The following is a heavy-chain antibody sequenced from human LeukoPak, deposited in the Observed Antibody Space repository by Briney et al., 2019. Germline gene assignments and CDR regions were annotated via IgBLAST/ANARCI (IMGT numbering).Heavy chain of an antibody. CDR2: IYHSGST. V-gene: IGHV4-30-2*01. CDR3: AKKRNAAPYYFDC. D-gene: IGHD6-25*01. CDR1: GGSISSGGYY. J-gene: IGHJ4*02. Sequence: SETLSLTCTVSGGSISSGGYYWSWIRQPPGKGLEWIGEIYHSGSTNYNPSLKSPVAISVDKSKNQFSLRLSSVTAADTAVYYCAKKRNAAPYYFDCWGQGTLVTVSS.